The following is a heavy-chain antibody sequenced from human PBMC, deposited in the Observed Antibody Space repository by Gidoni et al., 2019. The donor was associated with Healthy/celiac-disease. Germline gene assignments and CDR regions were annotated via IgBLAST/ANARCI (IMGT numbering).Heavy chain of an antibody. J-gene: IGHJ4*02. V-gene: IGHV3-23*04. CDR3: AKEPSLYYYDSSGYWGQ. D-gene: IGHD3-22*01. Sequence: EVQLVESGGGLVQPGGSLRLSCAASGFTFSSYAMSWVRQDPGKGLEWVSAISGSGGSTYYADSVKGRFTISRDNSKNTLYLQMNSLRAEDTAVYYCAKEPSLYYYDSSGYWGQWGQGTLVTVSS. CDR1: GFTFSSYA. CDR2: ISGSGGST.